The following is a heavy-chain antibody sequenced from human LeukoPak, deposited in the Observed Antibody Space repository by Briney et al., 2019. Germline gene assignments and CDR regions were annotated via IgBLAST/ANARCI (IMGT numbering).Heavy chain of an antibody. V-gene: IGHV3-30*02. J-gene: IGHJ4*02. D-gene: IGHD2-15*01. CDR3: AKVRYCSGVNCYPDDN. CDR2: IRYDGNNK. Sequence: GGSLRHSCAASGFTFSDYSMHWVRQAPGKGLNWVAFIRYDGNNKYYADSVKGRFTISRDNSKNMLYLEMNSLSTEDTAVYYCAKVRYCSGVNCYPDDNWGQGTLVTVSS. CDR1: GFTFSDYS.